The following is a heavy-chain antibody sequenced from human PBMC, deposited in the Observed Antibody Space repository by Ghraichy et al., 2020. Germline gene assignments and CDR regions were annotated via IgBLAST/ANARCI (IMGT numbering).Heavy chain of an antibody. D-gene: IGHD6-6*01. V-gene: IGHV4-39*01. Sequence: SETLSLTCSVSGDSMSSGSHYWGWIRQPPGKGLEWIATMPYSETTGHSGTASYKSSLKSRVTISLDPPKIQSSLSLRSVTAADTAFYYCARLQPAIGAPFFGSWGQGTVVTVSP. CDR2: MPYSETTGHSGTA. CDR3: ARLQPAIGAPFFGS. J-gene: IGHJ4*02. CDR1: GDSMSSGSHY.